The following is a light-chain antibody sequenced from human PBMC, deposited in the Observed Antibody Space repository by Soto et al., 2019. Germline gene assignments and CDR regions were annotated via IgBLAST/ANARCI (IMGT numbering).Light chain of an antibody. CDR3: QQYGSSPIT. CDR2: WAS. Sequence: DSVRPQSQASLAVSLGERATIHCKCSHSLFFSSNKKTYLAWYKQRPGQPPKLLSKWASTRESGVPDRFSGSGSETDFTLTISSLKAEDVEVYYCQQYGSSPITVGQGTRLQIK. V-gene: IGKV4-1*01. J-gene: IGKJ5*01. CDR1: HSLFFSSNKKTY.